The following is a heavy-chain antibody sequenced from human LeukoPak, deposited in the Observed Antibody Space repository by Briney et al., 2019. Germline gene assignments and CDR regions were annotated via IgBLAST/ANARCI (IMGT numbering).Heavy chain of an antibody. V-gene: IGHV3-74*01. CDR1: GFTFGSYW. J-gene: IGHJ4*02. D-gene: IGHD1-1*01. Sequence: GGSLRLSCAASGFTFGSYWMHWVRQAPGKGLEWVSRINSDGTSTSYADSVKGRFTISRDNAKNTLYLQMNSLRAEDTAVYYCARDSRVSGTIDYWGQGTLVTVSS. CDR2: INSDGTST. CDR3: ARDSRVSGTIDY.